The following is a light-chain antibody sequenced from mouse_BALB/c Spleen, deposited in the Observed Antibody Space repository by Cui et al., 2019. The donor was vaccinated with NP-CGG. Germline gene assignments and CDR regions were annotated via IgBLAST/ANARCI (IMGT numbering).Light chain of an antibody. CDR2: GTN. Sequence: QAVVTQESALTTPPGETVTLTCLSGTGAVTTSNYANWVQEKPDHLFTGLIGGTNNRAPGVPARFSGSLIGDKAALTITGAQTEDEAIYFCALWYSNHWVFGGGTKLTVL. CDR3: ALWYSNHWV. V-gene: IGLV1*01. CDR1: TGAVTTSNY. J-gene: IGLJ1*01.